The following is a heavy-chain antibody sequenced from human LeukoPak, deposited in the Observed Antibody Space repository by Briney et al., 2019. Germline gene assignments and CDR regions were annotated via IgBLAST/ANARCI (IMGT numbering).Heavy chain of an antibody. CDR3: ARLAGAVAGWFDY. CDR1: GLTFSSYW. CDR2: IKQDGGEK. J-gene: IGHJ4*02. D-gene: IGHD6-19*01. Sequence: GGSLRLSCAASGLTFSSYWMSWVRQAPGKGLEWVANIKQDGGEKYYVDSVEGRFTISRDNAKNSLYLQMTSLRPEDTAVYYCARLAGAVAGWFDYWGQGTLVTVSS. V-gene: IGHV3-7*01.